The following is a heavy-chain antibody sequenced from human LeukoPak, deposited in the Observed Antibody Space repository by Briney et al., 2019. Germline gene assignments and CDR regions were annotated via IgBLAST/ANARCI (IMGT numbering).Heavy chain of an antibody. J-gene: IGHJ4*02. CDR2: ISGSGDST. Sequence: PGGSLRLSCAASGFTFSSYAMSWVRQAPGKGLEWVSAISGSGDSTYYADSAKGRFTISRDNSKNTLYLQMHSLRADDTAVYYCAFARAGIAAAGFDYWGQGTLVTVSS. V-gene: IGHV3-23*01. D-gene: IGHD6-13*01. CDR1: GFTFSSYA. CDR3: AFARAGIAAAGFDY.